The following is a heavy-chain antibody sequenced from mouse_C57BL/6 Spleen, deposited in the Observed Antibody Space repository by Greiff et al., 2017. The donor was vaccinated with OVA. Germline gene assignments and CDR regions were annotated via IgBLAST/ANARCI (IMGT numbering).Heavy chain of an antibody. D-gene: IGHD1-1*01. J-gene: IGHJ2*01. Sequence: VQLKESGPELVKPGASVKMSCKASGYTFTDYNMHWVKQSHGKSLEWIGYINPNNGGTSYNQKFKGKATLTVNKSSSTAYMELRSLTSEDSAVYYCARSRDYYGSPSYFDYWGQGTTLTVSS. V-gene: IGHV1-22*01. CDR2: INPNNGGT. CDR1: GYTFTDYN. CDR3: ARSRDYYGSPSYFDY.